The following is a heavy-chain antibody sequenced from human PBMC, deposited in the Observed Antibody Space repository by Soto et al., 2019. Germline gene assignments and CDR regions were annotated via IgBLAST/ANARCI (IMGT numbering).Heavy chain of an antibody. D-gene: IGHD3-22*01. CDR1: GYTFTSYG. CDR2: ISAYNGNT. Sequence: ASVKVSFKASGYTFTSYGISWVRQAPGQGLEWMGWISAYNGNTNYAQKLQGRVIMTTDTSTSTAYMELRSLRSDDTAVYYCARGPYDSSGYYYDSSGYWGQGTLVTVSS. V-gene: IGHV1-18*01. CDR3: ARGPYDSSGYYYDSSGY. J-gene: IGHJ4*02.